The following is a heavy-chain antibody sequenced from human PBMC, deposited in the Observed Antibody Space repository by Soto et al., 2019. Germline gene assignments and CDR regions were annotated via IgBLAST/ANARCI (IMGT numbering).Heavy chain of an antibody. D-gene: IGHD4-17*01. CDR2: LSYDGSKE. J-gene: IGHJ4*02. CDR3: AKRLLRGTTLSVLDY. Sequence: GGSLRLSCAASGFTFSSFGMHWVRQAPGKGLEWVALLSYDGSKEYYADSVKGRFSVSRDNSKNTLYLQMNSLRVEDTAVYFCAKRLLRGTTLSVLDYWGRGTLATVSS. V-gene: IGHV3-30*18. CDR1: GFTFSSFG.